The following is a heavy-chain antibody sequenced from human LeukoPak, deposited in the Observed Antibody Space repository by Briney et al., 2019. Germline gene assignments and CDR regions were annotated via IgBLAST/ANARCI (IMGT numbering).Heavy chain of an antibody. CDR2: IYTSRST. D-gene: IGHD1-26*01. CDR1: GGSISSGSYY. Sequence: PSETLSLTCTVSGGSISSGSYYWSWIRQPAGKGLEWIGRIYTSRSTNYNPSLKGRVTISVDTSKNQFSLKLSSVTAADTAVYYCARVPTPRYSGSYGFDYWGQGTLVTVSS. V-gene: IGHV4-61*02. J-gene: IGHJ4*02. CDR3: ARVPTPRYSGSYGFDY.